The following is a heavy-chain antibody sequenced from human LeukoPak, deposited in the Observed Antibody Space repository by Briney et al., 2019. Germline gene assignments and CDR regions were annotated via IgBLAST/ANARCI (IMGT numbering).Heavy chain of an antibody. CDR3: ARVADTHIFDY. Sequence: GGSLRLSCAASGFTVSSNYMSWVRQAPGKGLGWVSVIYRGGSTDYADSVKGRFTISRDNSKNTLYLQMNSLRAEDTALYYCARVADTHIFDYWGQGTLVTVSS. V-gene: IGHV3-53*01. CDR2: IYRGGST. J-gene: IGHJ4*02. CDR1: GFTVSSNY. D-gene: IGHD2-21*01.